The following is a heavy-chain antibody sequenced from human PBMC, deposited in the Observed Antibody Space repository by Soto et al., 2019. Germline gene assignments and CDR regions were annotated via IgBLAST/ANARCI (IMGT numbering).Heavy chain of an antibody. CDR2: INDGNGNT. J-gene: IGHJ4*02. Sequence: QVQLVQSGAEEKKPGASVKVSCKASGYTFTTYAMHWVRQAPGQRLEWMGWINDGNGNTKYSQKFQGRVTITRDTSASTAYMELSSLRSEDTAVYYCARGIAPYYFDYWGQGTLVTVSS. CDR3: ARGIAPYYFDY. V-gene: IGHV1-3*05. D-gene: IGHD6-13*01. CDR1: GYTFTTYA.